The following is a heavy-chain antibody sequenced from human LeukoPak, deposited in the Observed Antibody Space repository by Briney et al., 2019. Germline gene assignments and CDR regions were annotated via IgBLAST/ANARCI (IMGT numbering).Heavy chain of an antibody. V-gene: IGHV4-39*01. J-gene: IGHJ4*02. Sequence: PSETLSLTYTVSGGSVSSSIYYWGWIRQPPGKGLEWIGSIYYSGSTSYNPSLKSRVTISVDTSKNQFSLKLTSVTAADTAVYYCASRNDILTGYVFDFWGQGTLVTVSS. CDR2: IYYSGST. CDR3: ASRNDILTGYVFDF. D-gene: IGHD3-9*01. CDR1: GGSVSSSIYY.